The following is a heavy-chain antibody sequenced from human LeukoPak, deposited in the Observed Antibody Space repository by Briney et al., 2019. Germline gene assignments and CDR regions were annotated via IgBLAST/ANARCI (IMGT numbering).Heavy chain of an antibody. J-gene: IGHJ4*02. V-gene: IGHV3-23*01. CDR2: LSDSGTNT. CDR3: AKSGSYFINNFDY. Sequence: GGPLRLSCAASGFTFTIYAMSWVRQAPGKGLEWVSTLSDSGTNTYYADSVKGRFTISRDNSKNTLYLQMNSLRAEDTAVYYCAKSGSYFINNFDYWGQGTLVTVSS. D-gene: IGHD1-26*01. CDR1: GFTFTIYA.